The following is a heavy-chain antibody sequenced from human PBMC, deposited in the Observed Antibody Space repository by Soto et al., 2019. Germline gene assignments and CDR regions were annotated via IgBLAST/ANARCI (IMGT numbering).Heavy chain of an antibody. D-gene: IGHD2-15*01. CDR2: FYYSGST. V-gene: IGHV4-59*08. CDR3: ARHHCSGGSCYTPIGQLGGNWFDP. J-gene: IGHJ5*02. CDR1: GGSISSYY. Sequence: KPSETLSLTCTVSGGSISSYYWSWIRQPPGKGLEWIGYFYYSGSTNYNPSLKSRVTISVDTSKNQFSLKLSSVTAADTAVYYCARHHCSGGSCYTPIGQLGGNWFDPWGQGTLVTVSS.